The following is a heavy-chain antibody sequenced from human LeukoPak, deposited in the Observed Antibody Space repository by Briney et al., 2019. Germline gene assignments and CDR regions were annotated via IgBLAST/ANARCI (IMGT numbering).Heavy chain of an antibody. CDR2: ISGSGSST. CDR3: AKDSGYYYKSFDY. V-gene: IGHV3-23*01. Sequence: PGGSLRLSCADSGFTFSSYAMSWVRQAPGKGLEWVSTISGSGSSTYYADSGKGRFTISRDNSKNTLYLQMNSLRAEDTAVYYCAKDSGYYYKSFDYWGQGTLVTVSS. CDR1: GFTFSSYA. D-gene: IGHD3-22*01. J-gene: IGHJ4*02.